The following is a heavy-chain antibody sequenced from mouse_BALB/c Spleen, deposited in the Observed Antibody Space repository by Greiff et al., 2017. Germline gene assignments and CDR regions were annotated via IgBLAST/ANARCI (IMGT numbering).Heavy chain of an antibody. CDR1: GFTFSSYA. Sequence: EVKLEESGGGLVQPGGSLKLSCAASGFTFSSYAMSWVRQTPEKRLEWVASISSGGSTYYPDSVKGRFTISRDNARNILYLQMSSLRSEDTAMYYCARGFYGNYAMDYWGQGSSVTVSS. D-gene: IGHD2-1*01. CDR2: ISSGGST. V-gene: IGHV5-6-5*01. CDR3: ARGFYGNYAMDY. J-gene: IGHJ4*01.